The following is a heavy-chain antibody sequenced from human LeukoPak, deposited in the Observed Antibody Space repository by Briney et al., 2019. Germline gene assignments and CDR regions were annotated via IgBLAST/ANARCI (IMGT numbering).Heavy chain of an antibody. CDR2: IYHSGST. CDR3: ARELRPYYDFWSGYCP. D-gene: IGHD3-3*01. J-gene: IGHJ4*02. CDR1: GYSISSGYY. Sequence: PSETLSLTCTVSGYSISSGYYWGWIRQPPGKGLEWIGSIYHSGSTYYNPSLKSRVTISVDTSKNQFSLRLSSVTAADTAVYYCARELRPYYDFWSGYCPWGQGTLVTVSS. V-gene: IGHV4-38-2*02.